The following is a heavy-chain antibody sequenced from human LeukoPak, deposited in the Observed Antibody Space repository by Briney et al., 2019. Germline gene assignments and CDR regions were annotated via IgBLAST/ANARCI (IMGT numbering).Heavy chain of an antibody. D-gene: IGHD3-10*01. CDR1: GGSFSGYY. CDR3: ARVLWFGELLSRYYYGMDV. V-gene: IGHV4-34*01. J-gene: IGHJ6*02. Sequence: SETLSLTCAVYGGSFSGYYWSWIRQPPGKGLEWIGEINHSGSTNYNPSLKSRVTISVDTSKNQFSLKLSSVTAADTAVYYCARVLWFGELLSRYYYGMDVWGQGTTVTVSS. CDR2: INHSGST.